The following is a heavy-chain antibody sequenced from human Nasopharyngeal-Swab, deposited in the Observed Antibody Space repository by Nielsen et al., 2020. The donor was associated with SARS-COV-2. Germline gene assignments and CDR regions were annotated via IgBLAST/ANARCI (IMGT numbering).Heavy chain of an antibody. D-gene: IGHD2-2*01. CDR3: ARTQYCSSTSCSFPIDY. Sequence: SETLSLTCTVSGGSASSGSYYWSWIRQPPGKGLEWIGYIYYSGSTDYNPSLKSRVTISVDTSKNQFSLKLSSVTAADTAVYYCARTQYCSSTSCSFPIDYWGQGTLVTVSS. J-gene: IGHJ4*02. V-gene: IGHV4-61*01. CDR1: GGSASSGSYY. CDR2: IYYSGST.